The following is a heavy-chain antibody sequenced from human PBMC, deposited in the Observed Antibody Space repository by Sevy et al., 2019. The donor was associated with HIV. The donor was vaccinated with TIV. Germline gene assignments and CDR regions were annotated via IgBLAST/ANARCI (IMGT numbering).Heavy chain of an antibody. CDR2: ISGSGGST. D-gene: IGHD4-17*01. CDR1: GFTFSSYA. J-gene: IGHJ4*02. CDR3: AKDQKMTTVTYLDY. V-gene: IGHV3-23*01. Sequence: GGSLRLSCAASGFTFSSYAMSWVRQAPGKGLEWVSAISGSGGSTYYADSVKGRFTISGDNSKNTLYLQMNSLRAEDTAVYYCAKDQKMTTVTYLDYWGQGTLVTVSS.